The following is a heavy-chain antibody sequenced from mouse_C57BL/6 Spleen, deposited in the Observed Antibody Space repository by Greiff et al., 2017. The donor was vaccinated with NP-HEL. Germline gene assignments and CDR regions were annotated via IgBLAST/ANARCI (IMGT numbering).Heavy chain of an antibody. CDR3: TEGTVVAKGFAMDY. CDR2: IDTENGDT. V-gene: IGHV14-4*01. CDR1: GFNIKDDY. J-gene: IGHJ4*01. D-gene: IGHD1-1*01. Sequence: EVQLQQSGAELVRPGASVKLSCTASGFNIKDDYMHWVKQRPEQGLEWIGWIDTENGDTEYASKFQGKATITADTSSNTSYLQLSSLTSEDTAVYYCTEGTVVAKGFAMDYWGQGTSVTVSS.